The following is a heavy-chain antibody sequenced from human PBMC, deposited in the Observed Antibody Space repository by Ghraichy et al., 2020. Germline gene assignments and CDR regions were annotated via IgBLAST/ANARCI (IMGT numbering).Heavy chain of an antibody. D-gene: IGHD2-21*01. CDR2: ISSSGDFR. Sequence: RPSCAGSGFSFNDYIINWVRQAPGKGLEWVSSISSSGDFRYYAASVKGRFTISRDYAKNSVSLEMDSLRVEDTALYYCARVVGIAPAGPLDFWGQGNLVTVAS. J-gene: IGHJ4*02. CDR3: ARVVGIAPAGPLDF. CDR1: GFSFNDYI. V-gene: IGHV3-21*01.